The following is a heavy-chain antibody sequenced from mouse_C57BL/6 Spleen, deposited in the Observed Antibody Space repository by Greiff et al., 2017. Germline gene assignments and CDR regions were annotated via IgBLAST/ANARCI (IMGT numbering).Heavy chain of an antibody. J-gene: IGHJ1*03. Sequence: EVMLVESGGGLVKPGGSLKLSCAASGFTFSDYGMHWVRQAPEKGLEWVAYISSGSSTIYYADTVKGRFTISRGNAKNTLFLQMTSLRSEDTAMYYCAMIYYDYGHWYFDVGGTGTTVTVSS. CDR1: GFTFSDYG. CDR2: ISSGSSTI. V-gene: IGHV5-17*01. D-gene: IGHD2-4*01. CDR3: AMIYYDYGHWYFDV.